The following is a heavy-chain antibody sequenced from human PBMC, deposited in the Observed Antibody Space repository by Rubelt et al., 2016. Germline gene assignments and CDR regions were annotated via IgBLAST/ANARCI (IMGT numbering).Heavy chain of an antibody. J-gene: IGHJ5*02. CDR2: IKGKTDGGTT. V-gene: IGHV3-15*01. Sequence: SLRLSCAASGFTFSNAWMSWVRQAPGKGLEWVGRIKGKTDGGTTDYAAPVKGRFTISREDTKNTLYLQMNSLKTEDTAVYYCPTDRYYYGSSGFPWFDPWGPGTLVTVSS. CDR1: GFTFSNAW. CDR3: PTDRYYYGSSGFPWFDP. D-gene: IGHD3-22*01.